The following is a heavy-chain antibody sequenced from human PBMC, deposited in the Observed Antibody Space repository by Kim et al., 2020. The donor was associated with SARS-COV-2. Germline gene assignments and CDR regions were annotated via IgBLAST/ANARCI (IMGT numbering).Heavy chain of an antibody. D-gene: IGHD4-17*01. Sequence: SETLSLTCTVSGGSISSSSYYWGWIRQPPGKGLEWIGSIYYSGSTYYNPSLKSRVTISVDTSKNQFSLKLSSVTAADTAVYYCARDTDYGGNEFLLGDDAFDIWGQGTMVTVSS. CDR3: ARDTDYGGNEFLLGDDAFDI. CDR1: GGSISSSSYY. CDR2: IYYSGST. V-gene: IGHV4-39*07. J-gene: IGHJ3*02.